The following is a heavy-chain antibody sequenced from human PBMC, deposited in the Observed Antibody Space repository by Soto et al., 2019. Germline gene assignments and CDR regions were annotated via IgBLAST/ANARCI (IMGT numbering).Heavy chain of an antibody. D-gene: IGHD2-8*01. Sequence: ASVKVSCKASGYTFTTTYITWVRQAPGQGLEWMGYISAYNGHTKYAQNLEGRVTMTTDTSSSTAYMELRSLRFDDTAVYYCGRANGAFDIWGQGTRVTVSS. CDR2: ISAYNGHT. V-gene: IGHV1-18*01. J-gene: IGHJ3*02. CDR3: GRANGAFDI. CDR1: GYTFTTTY.